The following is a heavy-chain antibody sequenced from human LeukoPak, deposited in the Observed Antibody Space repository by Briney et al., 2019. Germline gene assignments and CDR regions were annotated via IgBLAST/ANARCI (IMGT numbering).Heavy chain of an antibody. CDR3: ARGNIGDY. V-gene: IGHV4-34*01. CDR2: INHSGST. D-gene: IGHD5-12*01. J-gene: IGHJ4*02. Sequence: SETLSLTCAVYGGSFSGYYWSWIRQPPGEGLEWIGEINHSGSTNYNPSLKSRVTISVDTSKNQFSLKLSSVTAADTAVYYCARGNIGDYWGQGTLVTVSS. CDR1: GGSFSGYY.